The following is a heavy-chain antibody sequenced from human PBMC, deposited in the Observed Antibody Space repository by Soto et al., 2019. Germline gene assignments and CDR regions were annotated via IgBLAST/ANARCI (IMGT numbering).Heavy chain of an antibody. J-gene: IGHJ2*01. Sequence: GGSLRLSCAASGFTFSSYDIHWVRQATGKGLEWVSGTGTAGDTYSPGSVKGRVTISRENAKNSLYLQMNSLRAGDTAVYYCVRAARRYWYLDLWGRGTLVTVYS. CDR3: VRAARRYWYLDL. V-gene: IGHV3-13*01. D-gene: IGHD6-6*01. CDR2: TGTAGDT. CDR1: GFTFSSYD.